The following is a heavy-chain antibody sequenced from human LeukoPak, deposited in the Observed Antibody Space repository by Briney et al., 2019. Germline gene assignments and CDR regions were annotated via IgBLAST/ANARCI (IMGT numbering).Heavy chain of an antibody. CDR3: AREMYNWNYFYYYYMDV. CDR2: IKQDGSEK. J-gene: IGHJ6*03. Sequence: PGGSLRLSCAASGFTFSSHWMSWVRQAPGKGLEWVANIKQDGSEKYYVDSVKGRFTISRDNAKNSLYLQMNSLRAEDTAVYYCAREMYNWNYFYYYYMDVWGKGTTVTVSS. V-gene: IGHV3-7*01. D-gene: IGHD1-20*01. CDR1: GFTFSSHW.